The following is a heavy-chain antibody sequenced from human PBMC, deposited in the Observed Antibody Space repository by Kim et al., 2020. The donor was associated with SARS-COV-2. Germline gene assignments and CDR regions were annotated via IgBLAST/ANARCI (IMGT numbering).Heavy chain of an antibody. J-gene: IGHJ4*02. Sequence: WYHYYAVAVKRRITGNPDTSKNQFSLQLNSVTPDDTAVYFCARGRYSAFDYWGQGTLVTVSS. V-gene: IGHV6-1*01. CDR2: WYH. CDR3: ARGRYSAFDY. D-gene: IGHD5-12*01.